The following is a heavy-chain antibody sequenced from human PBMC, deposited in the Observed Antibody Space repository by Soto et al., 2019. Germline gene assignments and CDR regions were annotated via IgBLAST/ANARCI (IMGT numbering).Heavy chain of an antibody. D-gene: IGHD3-3*01. CDR2: IYYSVST. CDR3: ARGRDDFWSTKYFDY. V-gene: IGHV4-30-4*01. Sequence: SETLSLTCTVSGGSISSGDYYWSWIRQPPGKGLEWIGYIYYSVSTYYNPSLKSRVTISVDTSKNQFSLKLSSVTAADTAVYYCARGRDDFWSTKYFDYWGQGTLVTVS. CDR1: GGSISSGDYY. J-gene: IGHJ4*02.